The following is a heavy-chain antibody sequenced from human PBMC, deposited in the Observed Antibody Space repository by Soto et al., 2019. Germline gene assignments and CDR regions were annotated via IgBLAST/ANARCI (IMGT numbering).Heavy chain of an antibody. V-gene: IGHV3-23*01. CDR1: GFTFSSDA. J-gene: IGHJ4*02. Sequence: EVQLLESGGGLVQPGGSLRLSCAAYGFTFSSDAMSWVRQAPGKGLEWVSAISGSGGSTYYADSVKGRFTISRDNSKNTLYLQMNSLRAEDTAVYYCAKVNGYSSGWFDYWGQGTLVTVSS. CDR2: ISGSGGST. CDR3: AKVNGYSSGWFDY. D-gene: IGHD6-19*01.